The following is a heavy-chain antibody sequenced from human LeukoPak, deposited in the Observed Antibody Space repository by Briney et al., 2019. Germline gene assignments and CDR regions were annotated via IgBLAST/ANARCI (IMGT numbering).Heavy chain of an antibody. CDR2: IKQGGSEK. CDR3: AREHTGGILTGYYPYYFDY. Sequence: PGGSLRLSCAASGFTFSSYWMSWVRQAPGKGLEWVAYIKQGGSEKYYVDSVKGRFTISRDNAKNSLYLQMNSLRAEDTAVYYCAREHTGGILTGYYPYYFDYWGQGTLVTVSS. V-gene: IGHV3-7*03. J-gene: IGHJ4*02. CDR1: GFTFSSYW. D-gene: IGHD3-9*01.